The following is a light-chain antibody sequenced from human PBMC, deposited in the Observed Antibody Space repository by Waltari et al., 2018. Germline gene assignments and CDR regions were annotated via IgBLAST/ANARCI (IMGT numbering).Light chain of an antibody. J-gene: IGLJ2*01. CDR2: GKN. CDR3: NSRDSSSSHQL. CDR1: GLRSFY. Sequence: SSELTQDPAVSVALGQTVRITCQGDGLRSFYASWYQQKPGQASILVIYGKNNRPSVIPDRFSGSTSGNTASLTITGAQAEDEADYYCNSRDSSSSHQLFGGWTKLTVL. V-gene: IGLV3-19*01.